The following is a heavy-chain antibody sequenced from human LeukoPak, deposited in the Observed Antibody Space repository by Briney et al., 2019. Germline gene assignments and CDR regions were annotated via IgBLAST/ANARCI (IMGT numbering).Heavy chain of an antibody. CDR2: INYSGNT. CDR3: ARDVWGIGAADGVKNYHYCYMDV. CDR1: GGSISGYY. D-gene: IGHD6-13*01. V-gene: IGHV4-59*01. Sequence: SETLSLTCTVSGGSISGYYWSWIRQPPGKGLQWIGYINYSGNTNYNPSLTGRVTVSVDTSKNQFSLRLTSVTAADTAVYYCARDVWGIGAADGVKNYHYCYMDVWSKGTTVTVSS. J-gene: IGHJ6*03.